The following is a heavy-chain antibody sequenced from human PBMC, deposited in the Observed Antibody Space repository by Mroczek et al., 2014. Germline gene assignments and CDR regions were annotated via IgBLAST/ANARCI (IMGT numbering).Heavy chain of an antibody. CDR2: IYYSGST. V-gene: IGHV4-39*01. CDR3: ARPPLGDWYFDL. D-gene: IGHD3-16*01. Sequence: QVQLQQWGPGLVKPSETLSLTCTVSGGSISSSSYYWGWIRQPPGKGLEWIGSIYYSGSTYYNPSLKSRVTISVDTSKNQFSLKLSSVTAADTAVYYCARPPLGDWYFDLWGRGTLVTVSS. CDR1: GGSISSSSYY. J-gene: IGHJ2*01.